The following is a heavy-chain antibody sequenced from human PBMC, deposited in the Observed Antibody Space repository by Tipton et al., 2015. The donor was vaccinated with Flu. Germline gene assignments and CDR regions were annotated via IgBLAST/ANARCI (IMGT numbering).Heavy chain of an antibody. D-gene: IGHD6-13*01. J-gene: IGHJ5*02. Sequence: LRLSCTVSGYSISSGYYWGWSRQPPGKGLEWIGRIYHSGSTYYNPSLKSRVTISVDTSKNKFSLKLSSVTASDPAVYYCARDPNSSSCSPPWGQGTLVTFSS. V-gene: IGHV4-38-2*02. CDR1: GYSISSGYY. CDR3: ARDPNSSSCSPP. CDR2: IYHSGST.